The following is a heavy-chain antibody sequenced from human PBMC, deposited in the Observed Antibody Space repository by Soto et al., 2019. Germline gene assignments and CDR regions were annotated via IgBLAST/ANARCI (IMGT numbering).Heavy chain of an antibody. V-gene: IGHV4-34*01. D-gene: IGHD2-21*02. CDR1: GGSFSGYY. CDR3: ATGLLSLSGWFDP. J-gene: IGHJ5*02. CDR2: INHSGST. Sequence: QVQLQQWGAGLLKPSETLSLTCAVYGGSFSGYYWSWIRQPPGKGLEWIGEINHSGSTNYNPSLKSRVTISVDTSKNQFSLKLSSVTAADTAVYYCATGLLSLSGWFDPWGQGTLVTVSS.